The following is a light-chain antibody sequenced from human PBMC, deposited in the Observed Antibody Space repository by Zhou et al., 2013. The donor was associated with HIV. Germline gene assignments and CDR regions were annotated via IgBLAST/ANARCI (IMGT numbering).Light chain of an antibody. Sequence: DIQMTQSPSSLSASVGDRVTITCRASQSVSGYLNWYQQKPGKAPKLLIYAASSLQSGVPSRFSGSGSGTDFTLTISSLQPEDFATYYCQQADTFGQGTKMEIK. J-gene: IGKJ2*01. CDR1: QSVSGY. CDR2: AAS. V-gene: IGKV1-39*01. CDR3: QQADT.